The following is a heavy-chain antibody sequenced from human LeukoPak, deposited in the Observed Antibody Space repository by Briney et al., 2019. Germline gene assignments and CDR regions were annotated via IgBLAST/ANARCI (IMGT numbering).Heavy chain of an antibody. CDR2: IYYSGST. Sequence: PSETLSLTCTVSGGSISSSSYSWGWLRQPPGKGLEWIGSIYYSGSTYYNPSLKSRVTISVDTSKNQFSLKLSSVTAADTAVYYCARLLRGRFERYYYDSSGYYQFDYWGQGTLVTVSS. V-gene: IGHV4-39*01. CDR3: ARLLRGRFERYYYDSSGYYQFDY. D-gene: IGHD3-22*01. CDR1: GGSISSSSYS. J-gene: IGHJ4*02.